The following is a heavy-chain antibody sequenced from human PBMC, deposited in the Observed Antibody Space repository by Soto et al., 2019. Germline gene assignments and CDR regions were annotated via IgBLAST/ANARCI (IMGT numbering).Heavy chain of an antibody. J-gene: IGHJ5*02. CDR1: GFIFSDSA. CDR3: TTPRGYSDYLGACWFDP. V-gene: IGHV3-73*01. CDR2: IRSKANSYTT. D-gene: IGHD4-17*01. Sequence: EVQLVESGGGLVQPGGSLKLSCAASGFIFSDSAMHWVRQASGKGLEWVGRIRSKANSYTTAYAASVKGRFTISRDDSKNTAYLQMDSLKTEDTAVYYCTTPRGYSDYLGACWFDPWGQGTLVTVSS.